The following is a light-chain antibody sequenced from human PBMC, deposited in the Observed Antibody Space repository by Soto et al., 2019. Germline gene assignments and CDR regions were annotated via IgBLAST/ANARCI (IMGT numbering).Light chain of an antibody. CDR3: NSYGGSSNVI. J-gene: IGLJ2*01. CDR2: EVS. V-gene: IGLV2-8*01. CDR1: STDVGAYNF. Sequence: QSALTQPPSASGSPGQSVTISCTGTSTDVGAYNFVSWYQQHPGKDPKIIIYEVSKRASGVPDRFSGSKSGNTASLTVSGLQDDDEADYYFNSYGGSSNVICVGGTKLTVL.